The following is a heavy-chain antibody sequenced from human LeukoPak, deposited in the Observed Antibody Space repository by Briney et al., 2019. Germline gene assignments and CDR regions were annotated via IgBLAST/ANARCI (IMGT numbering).Heavy chain of an antibody. J-gene: IGHJ4*02. CDR3: ARGRAVAGSYYFDY. Sequence: ASVKVSCKASGYTFTNYYLHWVRQAPGQGLELMGIINPSSGSKTYAQKFQGRVTMTRDTSTSTLYMELSSLRSEDTAVYYCARGRAVAGSYYFDYWGQGTLVTVSS. D-gene: IGHD6-19*01. V-gene: IGHV1-46*01. CDR1: GYTFTNYY. CDR2: INPSSGSK.